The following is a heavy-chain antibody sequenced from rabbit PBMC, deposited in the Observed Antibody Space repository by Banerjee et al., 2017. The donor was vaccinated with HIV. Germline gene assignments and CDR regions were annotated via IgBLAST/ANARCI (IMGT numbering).Heavy chain of an antibody. V-gene: IGHV1S45*01. Sequence: QEQLEESGGDLVKPGRSLTLTCTASGFSFSDKYVMCWVRQAPGKGLEWIACINTSSGNTVYASWAKGRFTVSRTSSTTVTLQMTGLTAADTAPYFCASDLPGSTGWNFSLWVPGTLLTAS. D-gene: IGHD7-1*01. J-gene: IGHJ4*01. CDR1: GFSFSDKYV. CDR2: INTSSGNT. CDR3: ASDLPGSTGWNFSL.